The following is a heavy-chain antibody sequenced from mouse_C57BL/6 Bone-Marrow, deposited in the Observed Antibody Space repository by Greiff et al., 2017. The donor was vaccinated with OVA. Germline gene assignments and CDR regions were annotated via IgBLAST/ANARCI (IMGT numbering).Heavy chain of an antibody. CDR2: IYPRSGNT. J-gene: IGHJ4*01. V-gene: IGHV1-81*01. Sequence: QVQLQQSGAELARPGASVKLSCKASGYTFTSYGISWVKQRTGQGLEWIGEIYPRSGNTYYNEKFKGKATLTADTSSSTAYMELRSLTSEDSAVYFCARSHYGSSCYYAMDYWGQGTSVTVSS. CDR3: ARSHYGSSCYYAMDY. CDR1: GYTFTSYG. D-gene: IGHD1-1*01.